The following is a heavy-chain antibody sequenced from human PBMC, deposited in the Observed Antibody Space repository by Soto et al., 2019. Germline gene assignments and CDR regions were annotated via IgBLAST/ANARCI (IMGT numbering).Heavy chain of an antibody. CDR2: ISGSGGST. D-gene: IGHD2-2*01. J-gene: IGHJ4*02. CDR3: AKGPYQGYDFCVFDY. V-gene: IGHV3-23*01. Sequence: EQLLESGGGLVQPGGSLRLSCAASGLTFISFAMNWVRQAPGKVLEWVSGISGSGGSTYYADSVKGRFTISRDNSKNTLDLQMNSLRDDDTAGYCCAKGPYQGYDFCVFDYLGQGTLVTVSS. CDR1: GLTFISFA.